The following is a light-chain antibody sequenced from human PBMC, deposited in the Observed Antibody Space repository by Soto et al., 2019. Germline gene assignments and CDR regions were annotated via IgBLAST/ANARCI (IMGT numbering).Light chain of an antibody. CDR2: GAS. V-gene: IGKV3-20*01. CDR1: QSVSSSY. Sequence: IVLTQSPGTLSLSPGEIATLSCRASQSVSSSYLAWYQQKPGQAPRLLIYGASSRATGIPDRFSGSGSGTDFTLTISRLEPEDFAVYYCQQYGSSSITFGQGPRLEI. J-gene: IGKJ5*01. CDR3: QQYGSSSIT.